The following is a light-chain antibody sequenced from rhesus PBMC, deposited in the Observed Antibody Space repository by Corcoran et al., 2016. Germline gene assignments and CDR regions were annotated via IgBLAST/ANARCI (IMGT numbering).Light chain of an antibody. J-gene: IGKJ2*01. V-gene: IGKV1-25*01. CDR1: QVISSY. Sequence: DIQMTQSPSSLSASVGDTVTITCRASQVISSYLAWYQQKQWKAPKLLIYKASTLQSGVPLRFGGSGSGTDFTLTISSLKPEDFATYYCQQHNSDPYSFGQGTKVEIK. CDR2: KAS. CDR3: QQHNSDPYS.